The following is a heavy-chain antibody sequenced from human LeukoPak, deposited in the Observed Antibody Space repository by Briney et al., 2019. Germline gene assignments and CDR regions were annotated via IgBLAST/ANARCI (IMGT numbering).Heavy chain of an antibody. CDR3: ARRRRSNCSSTSCHDAFDI. D-gene: IGHD2-2*01. V-gene: IGHV4-39*01. J-gene: IGHJ3*02. CDR2: IYYSGST. CDR1: GGSISSSSYY. Sequence: SETLSLTCTVSGGSISSSSYYWGWIRQPPGKGLEWIGSIYYSGSTYYNPSLKSRVTISVDTSKNQFSLKLSSVTAADTAVYYCARRRRSNCSSTSCHDAFDIWGQGTMVTVS.